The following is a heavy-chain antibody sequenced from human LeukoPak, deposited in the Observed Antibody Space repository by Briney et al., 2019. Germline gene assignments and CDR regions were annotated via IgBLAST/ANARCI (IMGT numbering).Heavy chain of an antibody. V-gene: IGHV1-2*02. D-gene: IGHD1-26*01. J-gene: IGHJ4*02. CDR3: ARALGGSYSNFDY. Sequence: ASVKVSCKASGYTFTGYYMHWVRQAPGQGLEWMGWIKPNSGGTNYAQKFQGRVTMTRDTSISTAYMELSRLRSDDTAVYYCARALGGSYSNFDYWGQGTLVTVSS. CDR1: GYTFTGYY. CDR2: IKPNSGGT.